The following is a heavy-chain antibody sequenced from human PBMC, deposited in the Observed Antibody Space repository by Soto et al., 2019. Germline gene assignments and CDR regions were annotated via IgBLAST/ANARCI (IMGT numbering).Heavy chain of an antibody. Sequence: QVQLQQWGAGLLKPSETLSLTCAVYGGSFSGYYWSWIRQPPGKGLEWIGEINHSGSTNYNPSLKSXLTISVDTSKNQFSLKLSSVTAAETAVYYCAREYGDYGVIDYWGQGTLVTVSS. CDR2: INHSGST. CDR3: AREYGDYGVIDY. CDR1: GGSFSGYY. D-gene: IGHD4-17*01. J-gene: IGHJ4*02. V-gene: IGHV4-34*01.